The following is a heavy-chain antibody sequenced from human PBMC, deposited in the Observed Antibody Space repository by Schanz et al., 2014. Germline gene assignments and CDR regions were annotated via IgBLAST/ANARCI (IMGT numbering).Heavy chain of an antibody. J-gene: IGHJ5*02. CDR2: ISAYNGNT. CDR1: GYNITSND. Sequence: QVHLVQSGAEVKKPGASVKVSCKASGYNITSNDVTWVRQATGQGLEWMGWISAYNGNTNYAQKFQGRVTITADKSSDTAYMELSSLRSEDTAVYYCAREVGLYDRGWFDPWGQGTLVTVSS. CDR3: AREVGLYDRGWFDP. V-gene: IGHV1-18*01. D-gene: IGHD3-22*01.